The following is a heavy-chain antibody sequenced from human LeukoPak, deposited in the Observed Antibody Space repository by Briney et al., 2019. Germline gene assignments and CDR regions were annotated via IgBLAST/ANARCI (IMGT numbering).Heavy chain of an antibody. V-gene: IGHV3-53*01. J-gene: IGHJ4*02. Sequence: GGSLRLSCAATGLSVGSNFMSWVRQAPGMGLEWVSVIYGGGSTYYADSVKGRFTISRDTPKNTLYLQMNSLRVEDTAVYYCASWPVGWYGEDSWGQGTLVTVSS. CDR2: IYGGGST. CDR3: ASWPVGWYGEDS. CDR1: GLSVGSNF. D-gene: IGHD6-19*01.